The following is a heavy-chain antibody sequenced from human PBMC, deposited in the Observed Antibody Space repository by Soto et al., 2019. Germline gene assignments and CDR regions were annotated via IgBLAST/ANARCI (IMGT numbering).Heavy chain of an antibody. V-gene: IGHV3-23*01. CDR3: AYSSTPFDY. CDR1: GFTFSSYA. D-gene: IGHD6-13*01. CDR2: ISGSGGST. J-gene: IGHJ4*02. Sequence: EVQLLESGGGLVQPGGSLRLSCAASGFTFSSYAMSWVRQAPGKGLEWVSAISGSGGSTYYSDSVMGLFTISRDNSANPLYLQMNSLRAEDTAVYYCAYSSTPFDYWRQGTLVTVYS.